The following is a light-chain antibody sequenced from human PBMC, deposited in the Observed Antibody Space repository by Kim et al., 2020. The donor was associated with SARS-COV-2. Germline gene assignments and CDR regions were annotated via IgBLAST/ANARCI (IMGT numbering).Light chain of an antibody. Sequence: SLCPGERATLSCRASQNVNSYLAWYQQKPGQAPRLLMYDASNRATGIPARFSGSGSGTDFTLTISSLEPEDFAIYYCQQRRNWPLTFGGGTKVEI. J-gene: IGKJ4*01. CDR3: QQRRNWPLT. CDR2: DAS. CDR1: QNVNSY. V-gene: IGKV3-11*01.